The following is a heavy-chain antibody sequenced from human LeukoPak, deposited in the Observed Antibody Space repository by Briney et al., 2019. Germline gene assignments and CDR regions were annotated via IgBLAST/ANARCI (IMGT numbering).Heavy chain of an antibody. J-gene: IGHJ4*02. Sequence: SETLSLTCTVSGGSISSGSYYWRWIRQPAGKGLGWIGRIYTSGSTNYNPSLKSRVTISVDTSKNQFSLKLSSVTAADTAVYYCARDWQLAFDYWGQGTLVTVSA. V-gene: IGHV4-61*02. CDR3: ARDWQLAFDY. D-gene: IGHD6-6*01. CDR2: IYTSGST. CDR1: GGSISSGSYY.